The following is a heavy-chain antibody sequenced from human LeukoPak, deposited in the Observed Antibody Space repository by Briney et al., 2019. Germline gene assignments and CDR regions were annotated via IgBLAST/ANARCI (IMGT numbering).Heavy chain of an antibody. CDR3: ARVCVDTAISYCFDY. Sequence: GASVKVSCKASGDTFSSYAISWVRQAPGQGLEWMGGIIPIFGTANYAQKFQGRVTITTDESTSTAYMELSSLRSEDTAVYYCARVCVDTAISYCFDYWGQGTLVTVSS. J-gene: IGHJ4*02. D-gene: IGHD5-18*01. CDR1: GDTFSSYA. V-gene: IGHV1-69*05. CDR2: IIPIFGTA.